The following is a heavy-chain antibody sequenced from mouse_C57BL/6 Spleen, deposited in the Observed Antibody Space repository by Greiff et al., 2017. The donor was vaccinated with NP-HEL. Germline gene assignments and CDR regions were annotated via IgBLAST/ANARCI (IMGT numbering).Heavy chain of an antibody. CDR1: GYSITSGYF. CDR3: AIDWDY. J-gene: IGHJ3*01. CDR2: ISYDGSN. D-gene: IGHD4-1*01. Sequence: DVKLQESGPGLVKPSQSLSLTCSVTGYSITSGYFWNWIRQFPGNKLEWMCYISYDGSNNYNPTFKNRISITPDTSKNPFYLKLSSVTTEDTATYYCAIDWDYWGQGTLVTVSA. V-gene: IGHV3-6*01.